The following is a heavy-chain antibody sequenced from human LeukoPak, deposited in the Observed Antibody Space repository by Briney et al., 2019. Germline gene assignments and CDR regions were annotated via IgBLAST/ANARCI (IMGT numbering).Heavy chain of an antibody. J-gene: IGHJ3*02. CDR2: IYYSGST. CDR1: GGSISSSSYY. V-gene: IGHV4-39*07. Sequence: SETLSLTCTVSGGSISSSSYYWGWIRQPPGKGLEWIGSIYYSGSTYYNPSLKSRVTISVDTSKNQFSLKLSSVTAADTAVYYCARDRITIFGPRDRGAFDIWGQGTMVTVSS. D-gene: IGHD3-3*01. CDR3: ARDRITIFGPRDRGAFDI.